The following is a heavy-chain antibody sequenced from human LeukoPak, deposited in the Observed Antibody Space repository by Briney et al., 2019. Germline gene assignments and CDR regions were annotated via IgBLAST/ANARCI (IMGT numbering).Heavy chain of an antibody. V-gene: IGHV3-33*01. CDR1: GFTFSSYA. Sequence: GGSPRLSCAASGFTFSSYAMHWVRQAPGKGLEWVALIWFDGSNTYYADSVKGRFTISRDNSKNTLFLRMNSLSGEDTAVYYCARDGGDGDYLDYWGQGTLVTASS. CDR2: IWFDGSNT. CDR3: ARDGGDGDYLDY. J-gene: IGHJ4*02. D-gene: IGHD3-16*01.